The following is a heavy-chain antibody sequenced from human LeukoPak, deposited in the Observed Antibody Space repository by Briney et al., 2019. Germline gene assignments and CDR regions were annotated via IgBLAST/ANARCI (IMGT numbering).Heavy chain of an antibody. D-gene: IGHD6-19*01. CDR1: GFTFSNYA. V-gene: IGHV3-23*01. J-gene: IGHJ3*02. CDR3: TGGGWSTDAFDI. CDR2: ITGSGGST. Sequence: GSLGLSCAASGFTFSNYAMSWVRQAPGKGLEWVSGITGSGGSTNYADSVKGRFTISRDNSKNTLYLQMSSLRAEDTAVYYCTGGGWSTDAFDIWGQGTMVTVSS.